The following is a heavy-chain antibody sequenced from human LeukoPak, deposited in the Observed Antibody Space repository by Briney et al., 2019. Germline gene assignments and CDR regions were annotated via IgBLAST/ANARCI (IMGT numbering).Heavy chain of an antibody. D-gene: IGHD2-15*01. Sequence: GGSLRLSCAASGFTFDDYGMSWVRQAPGKGLEWVSGINWNGGSTGYADSVKGRFTISRDNAKNSLYLQMNSLRAEDTALYYCAREGVGYCSGGSCSGASYWGQGTLVTVSS. CDR2: INWNGGST. CDR1: GFTFDDYG. CDR3: AREGVGYCSGGSCSGASY. V-gene: IGHV3-20*04. J-gene: IGHJ4*02.